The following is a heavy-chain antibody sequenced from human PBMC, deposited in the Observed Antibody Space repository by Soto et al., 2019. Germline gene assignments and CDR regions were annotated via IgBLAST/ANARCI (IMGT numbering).Heavy chain of an antibody. Sequence: PXGSLKISCKGYGYSFTSYWIVWVRQMPGKGLEWMGIIYPGDSDTRYSPSFQGQVTISADKSISTAYLQWSSLKASDTAMYYCARLLGNGVVNPSDYWGQGTLVIVSS. V-gene: IGHV5-51*01. D-gene: IGHD3-3*01. CDR2: IYPGDSDT. CDR1: GYSFTSYW. CDR3: ARLLGNGVVNPSDY. J-gene: IGHJ4*02.